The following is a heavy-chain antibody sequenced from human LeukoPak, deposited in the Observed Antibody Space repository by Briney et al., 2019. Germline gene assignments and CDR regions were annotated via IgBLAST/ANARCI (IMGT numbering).Heavy chain of an antibody. CDR2: IYYSGST. CDR1: GGSISSSSYY. CDR3: ARGYDILTGYYFSMPSWFDP. Sequence: SETLSLTCTVSGGSISSSSYYWGWIRQPPGKGLEWIGSIYYSGSTNYNPSLKSRVTISVDTSKNQFSLKLSSVTAADTAVYYCARGYDILTGYYFSMPSWFDPWGQGTLVTVSS. V-gene: IGHV4-39*07. D-gene: IGHD3-9*01. J-gene: IGHJ5*02.